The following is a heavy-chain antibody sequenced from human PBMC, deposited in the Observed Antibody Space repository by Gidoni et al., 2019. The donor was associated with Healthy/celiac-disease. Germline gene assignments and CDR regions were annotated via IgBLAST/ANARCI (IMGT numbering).Heavy chain of an antibody. V-gene: IGHV4-59*01. J-gene: IGHJ4*02. CDR1: GGSISSYY. CDR2: IYYSGST. Sequence: QVQLQESGPGLVKPSENLSLTCTVSGGSISSYYWSWIRQPPGKGLEWIGYIYYSGSTNYNPSLKSRVTISVDTSKDQFSLKLSSVTAADTAVYYCARGRWLQPFDYWGQGTLVTVSS. CDR3: ARGRWLQPFDY. D-gene: IGHD5-12*01.